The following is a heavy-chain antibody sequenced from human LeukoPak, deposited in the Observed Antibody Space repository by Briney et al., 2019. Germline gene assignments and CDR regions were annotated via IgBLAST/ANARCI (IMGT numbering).Heavy chain of an antibody. CDR1: GGSVSSGSYY. CDR3: ARDRYSSGCVDY. D-gene: IGHD6-19*01. J-gene: IGHJ4*02. V-gene: IGHV4-61*01. CDR2: IYYSGST. Sequence: SETLSLTCTVPGGSVSSGSYYWSWIRQPPGKGLEWIGYIYYSGSTNYNPSLKSRVTISVDTSKNQFSLKLSSVTAADTAVYYCARDRYSSGCVDYWGQGTLVTVSS.